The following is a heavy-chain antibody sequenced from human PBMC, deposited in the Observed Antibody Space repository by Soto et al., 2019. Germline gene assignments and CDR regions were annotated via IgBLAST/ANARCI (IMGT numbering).Heavy chain of an antibody. V-gene: IGHV1-69*12. J-gene: IGHJ6*02. CDR1: GGTFSSYA. CDR2: IIPIFGTA. Sequence: QVQLVQSGAEVKKPGSSVKVSCKASGGTFSSYAISWVRQSPGHGLEWMGGIIPIFGTANYAQKFQGRVTITADEATSTADMELSSLRSEDTDVYYCSRHGPAAGYYYGMDVWGQGTTVTVSS. CDR3: SRHGPAAGYYYGMDV. D-gene: IGHD2-2*01.